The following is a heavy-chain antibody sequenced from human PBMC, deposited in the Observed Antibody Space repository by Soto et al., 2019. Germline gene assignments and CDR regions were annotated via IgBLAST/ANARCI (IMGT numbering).Heavy chain of an antibody. V-gene: IGHV3-53*02. Sequence: EVQLVETGGGLIQPGGSLRLSCAASGVTVSSNYMSWVRQAPGKGLEWVSVIYSGGSTDYADSVKGRLTISRDHSKNTLYLNMNSLRAEDTAVYYCARDRGVSPPNYYYYGMDVWGQGTTVTVSS. CDR1: GVTVSSNY. D-gene: IGHD3-10*01. J-gene: IGHJ6*02. CDR2: IYSGGST. CDR3: ARDRGVSPPNYYYYGMDV.